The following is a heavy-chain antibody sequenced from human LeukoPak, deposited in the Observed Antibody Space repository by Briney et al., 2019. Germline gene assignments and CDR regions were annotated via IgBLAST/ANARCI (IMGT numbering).Heavy chain of an antibody. CDR3: ARDSDYGDYGIYYFEY. CDR1: GFTFSSYS. V-gene: IGHV3-21*01. Sequence: GGSLRLSCAASGFTFSSYSMNWVRQAPGKGLEWVSSISSSSSYIYYADSVKGRFTISRDNAKNSLYLQMNSLRAEDTAVYYCARDSDYGDYGIYYFEYWGQGTLVTVSS. J-gene: IGHJ4*02. D-gene: IGHD4-17*01. CDR2: ISSSSSYI.